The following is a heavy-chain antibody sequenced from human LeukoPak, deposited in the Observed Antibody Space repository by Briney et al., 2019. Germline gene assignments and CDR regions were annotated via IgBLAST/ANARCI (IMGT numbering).Heavy chain of an antibody. J-gene: IGHJ6*03. CDR2: IYHSGTT. CDR1: GYFISSGYY. CDR3: ARDQPYTDV. V-gene: IGHV4-38-2*02. Sequence: SETLSLTCTVSGYFISSGYYWGWIRQPPGKGLEWIGSIYHSGTTYYNPSLRSRVTISVDTSKNQFSLKLRSVTAADTAVYYCARDQPYTDVWGKGTTVTVSS.